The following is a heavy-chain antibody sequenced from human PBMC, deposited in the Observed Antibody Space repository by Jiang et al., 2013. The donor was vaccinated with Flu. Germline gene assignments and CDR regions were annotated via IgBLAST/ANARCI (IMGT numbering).Heavy chain of an antibody. J-gene: IGHJ6*02. CDR3: ARQVPLPFYYGMDV. CDR2: IYYSGST. Sequence: TCTVSGGSISSSSYYWGWIRQPPGKGLEWIGSIYYSGSTYYNPSLKSRVTISVDTSKNQFSLKLSSVTAADTAVYYCARQVPLPFYYGMDVWGQGTTVTVSS. V-gene: IGHV4-39*01. CDR1: GGSISSSSYY.